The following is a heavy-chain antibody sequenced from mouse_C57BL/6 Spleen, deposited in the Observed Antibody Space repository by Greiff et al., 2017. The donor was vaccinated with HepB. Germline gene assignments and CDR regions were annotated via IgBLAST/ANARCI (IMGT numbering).Heavy chain of an antibody. D-gene: IGHD2-2*01. J-gene: IGHJ2*01. CDR3: ARSPVTQDY. V-gene: IGHV1-64*01. CDR1: GYTFTSYW. CDR2: IHPNSGST. Sequence: QVQLQQLGAELVKPGASVKLSCKASGYTFTSYWMHWVKQRPGQGLEWIGMIHPNSGSTNYNEKFKSKATLTVDKSASTAYMQLSSLTSEDSAVYYCARSPVTQDYWGQGTTLTVSS.